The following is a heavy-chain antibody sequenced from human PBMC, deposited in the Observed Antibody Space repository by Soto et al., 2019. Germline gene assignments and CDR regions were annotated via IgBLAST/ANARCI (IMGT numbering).Heavy chain of an antibody. J-gene: IGHJ5*02. D-gene: IGHD2-15*01. Sequence: GASVKVSCKASGYTFTSYCISWVLQAPGQGLEWMGWISAYNGNTNYAQKLQGRVTMATDTSTSTAYMELRSLRSDDTAVYYCARGGPSGGSYYNWFDPWGQGTLVT. V-gene: IGHV1-18*01. CDR3: ARGGPSGGSYYNWFDP. CDR2: ISAYNGNT. CDR1: GYTFTSYC.